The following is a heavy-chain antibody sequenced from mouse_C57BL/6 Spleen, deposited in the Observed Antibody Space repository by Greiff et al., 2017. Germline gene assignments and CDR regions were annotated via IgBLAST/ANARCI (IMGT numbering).Heavy chain of an antibody. D-gene: IGHD3-2*02. CDR2: IDPSDSYT. V-gene: IGHV1-69*01. CDR3: ARPTAQAYYFDY. J-gene: IGHJ2*01. CDR1: GYTFTSYW. Sequence: QVQLQQPGAELVMPGASVKLSCKASGYTFTSYWMHWVKQRPGQGLEWIGEIDPSDSYTKYNQKFKGKSTLTVDKSYSTAYMQLSSLTSEASAVYYCARPTAQAYYFDYWGQGTTLTVSS.